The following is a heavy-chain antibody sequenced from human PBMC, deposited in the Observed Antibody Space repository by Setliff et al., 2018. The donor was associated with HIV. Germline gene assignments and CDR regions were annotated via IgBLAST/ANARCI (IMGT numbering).Heavy chain of an antibody. CDR1: GYTFTSYD. V-gene: IGHV1-8*01. CDR3: ARVQTMAVAGTQYYYMDV. CDR2: MNPNSGNT. D-gene: IGHD6-19*01. Sequence: GASVKVSCKASGYTFTSYDINWVRQATGQGLEWMGWMNPNSGNTKYSQKFQGRVSIARDTSASTAYMELSSLRSEDTAVYYCARVQTMAVAGTQYYYMDVWGKGTTVTVSS. J-gene: IGHJ6*03.